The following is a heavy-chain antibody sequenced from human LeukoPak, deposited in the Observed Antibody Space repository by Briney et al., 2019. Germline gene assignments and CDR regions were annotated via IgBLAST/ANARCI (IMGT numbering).Heavy chain of an antibody. CDR1: GFTFSSYA. J-gene: IGHJ4*02. CDR2: ISYDGSNK. D-gene: IGHD1-26*01. V-gene: IGHV3-30*04. Sequence: PGRSLRLSCAASGFTFSSYAMPWVRQAPGKGLEWVAVISYDGSNKYYADSVKGRFTISRDNSKNTLYLQMNSLRAEDTAVYYRARDDGGSYVTTFDYWGQGTLVTVSS. CDR3: ARDDGGSYVTTFDY.